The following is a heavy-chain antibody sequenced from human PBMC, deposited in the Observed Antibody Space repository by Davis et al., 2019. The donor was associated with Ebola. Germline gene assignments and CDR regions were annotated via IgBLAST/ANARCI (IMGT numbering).Heavy chain of an antibody. CDR1: VFTSSSYS. D-gene: IGHD5-12*01. CDR3: VRDAYYDSLPDY. V-gene: IGHV3-48*02. Sequence: LSCAPPVFTSSSYSMHWVRHAPPTGLEWLSQISSTSNTIYYAHSVRCRFTVSRDNAKNSLHLQMNSLRDEDTAVYYCVRDAYYDSLPDYWGQGTLVTVSS. CDR2: ISSTSNTI. J-gene: IGHJ4*01.